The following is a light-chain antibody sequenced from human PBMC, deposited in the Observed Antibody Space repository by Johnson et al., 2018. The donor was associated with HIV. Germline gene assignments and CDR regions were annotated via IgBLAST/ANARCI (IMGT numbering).Light chain of an antibody. CDR2: DNN. Sequence: QSVLTQPPSVSAAPGQTVTISCSGSSSNIGNNYVSWYQQLPGTVPKPLIYDNNKRPSGIPDRFSGSKSGTSATLGITGLQNGDDADYYCGTWDSGLGAVYVFGTGTKVTVL. V-gene: IGLV1-51*01. CDR3: GTWDSGLGAVYV. CDR1: SSNIGNNY. J-gene: IGLJ1*01.